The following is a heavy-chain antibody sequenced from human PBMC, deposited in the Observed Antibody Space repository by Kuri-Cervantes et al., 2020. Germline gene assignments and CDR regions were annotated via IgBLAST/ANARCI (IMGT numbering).Heavy chain of an antibody. CDR2: INPNSGGT. V-gene: IGHV1-2*02. D-gene: IGHD4-23*01. CDR1: GYTFTGYY. Sequence: ASVNVSCKASGYTFTGYYMHWVRQAPGQGLEWMGWINPNSGGTNYAQKFQGRVTMTRDTSISTAYMELIRLRSDDTAVYYCARGRKTTVAPPLDYWGQGTLVTVSS. CDR3: ARGRKTTVAPPLDY. J-gene: IGHJ4*02.